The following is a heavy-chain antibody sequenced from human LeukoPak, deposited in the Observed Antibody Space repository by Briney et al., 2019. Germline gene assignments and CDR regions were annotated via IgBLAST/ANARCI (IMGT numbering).Heavy chain of an antibody. Sequence: SETLSLTCTVSGGSISNDYWSWIRQPPGKGLEWIGYISNSGRTNFNPSLKSRISISRDTSKNQFSPKLNSVTAADTAVYYCARQLQLVEFDYWGQGTLVTVSS. V-gene: IGHV4-59*08. CDR3: ARQLQLVEFDY. CDR1: GGSISNDY. J-gene: IGHJ4*02. D-gene: IGHD6-13*01. CDR2: ISNSGRT.